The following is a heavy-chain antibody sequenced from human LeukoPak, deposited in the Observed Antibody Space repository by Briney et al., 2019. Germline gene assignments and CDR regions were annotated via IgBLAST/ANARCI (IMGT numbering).Heavy chain of an antibody. CDR2: INSDGSST. V-gene: IGHV3-74*01. J-gene: IGHJ4*02. Sequence: GGSLRLSCAASGFTFSSYWMHWVRQAPGKGLVWVSRINSDGSSTSYADSVKGRFTISRDNAKNTLYLQMNSLRAEDTVVYYCASLKGSGWYEFDYWGQGTLVTVSS. CDR1: GFTFSSYW. D-gene: IGHD6-19*01. CDR3: ASLKGSGWYEFDY.